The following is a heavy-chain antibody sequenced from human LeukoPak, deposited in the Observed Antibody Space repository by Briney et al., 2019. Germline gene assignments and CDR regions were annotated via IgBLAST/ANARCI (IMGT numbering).Heavy chain of an antibody. CDR3: ARVQGGGYRTADY. CDR1: GLTFSSYS. V-gene: IGHV3-48*01. CDR2: ISSSSSTI. Sequence: GGSLRLSCAASGLTFSSYSMNWVRQAPGKGLEWVSYISSSSSTIYYADSVKGRFTISRDNAKNSLYLQMNSLRGEDTAMYYCARVQGGGYRTADYWGQGTLVTVSS. D-gene: IGHD6-19*01. J-gene: IGHJ4*02.